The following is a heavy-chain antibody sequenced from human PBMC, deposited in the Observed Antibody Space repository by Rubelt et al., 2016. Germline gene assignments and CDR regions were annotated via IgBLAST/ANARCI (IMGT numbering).Heavy chain of an antibody. J-gene: IGHJ4*02. V-gene: IGHV1-2*06. CDR3: ARSSSWYYFDF. D-gene: IGHD3-10*01. CDR2: INPNGGGT. CDR1: GGTFNSYA. Sequence: VKKPGSSVKVTCKASGGTFNSYAINWVRQAPGQGLEWMGRINPNGGGTNYPQKFQGRVTMTGDTSISTAYMELSRLGSDDTAVYFCARSSSWYYFDFWGQGTLVTVSS.